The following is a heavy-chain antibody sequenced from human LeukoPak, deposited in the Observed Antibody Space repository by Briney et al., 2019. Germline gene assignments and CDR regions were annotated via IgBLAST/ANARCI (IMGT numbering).Heavy chain of an antibody. J-gene: IGHJ4*02. CDR3: ARGRYDSSGYYSDY. V-gene: IGHV1-2*02. CDR2: INPNSGGT. CDR1: GYTFTGYY. D-gene: IGHD3-22*01. Sequence: ASVKVSCKASGYTFTGYYMHWVRQAPGQGLEWMGWINPNSGGTNYAQKFQGRVTMTRDTSISTAYMELSKLRSDDTAVYYCARGRYDSSGYYSDYWGQGTLVTVSS.